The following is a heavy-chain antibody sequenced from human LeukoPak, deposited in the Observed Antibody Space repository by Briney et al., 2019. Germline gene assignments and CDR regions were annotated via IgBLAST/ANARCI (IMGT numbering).Heavy chain of an antibody. D-gene: IGHD3-22*01. CDR3: AKTLYYYDSSGFDY. V-gene: IGHV3-23*01. CDR2: ISGSGGST. CDR1: GFTFSSYA. J-gene: IGHJ4*02. Sequence: GGSLRLSCAASGFTFSSYAMSWVRQAPEKGLEWVSAISGSGGSTYYADSVKGRFTISRDNSKNTLYLQMNSLRAEDTAVYYCAKTLYYYDSSGFDYWGQGTLVTVSS.